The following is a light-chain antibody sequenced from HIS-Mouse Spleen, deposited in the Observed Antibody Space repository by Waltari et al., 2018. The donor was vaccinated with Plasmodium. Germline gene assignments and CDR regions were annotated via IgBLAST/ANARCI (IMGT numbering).Light chain of an antibody. CDR2: AAP. J-gene: IGKJ3*01. Sequence: AIRMTQSPSSFSASTGDRVTINCRASQGISSYLAWYQQKPGKAPKLLIYAAPTLQSGVPSRFSGNGSGTDFTLTISCLQSEDFATYYCQQYYSYPFTFGPGTKVDIK. CDR1: QGISSY. V-gene: IGKV1-8*01. CDR3: QQYYSYPFT.